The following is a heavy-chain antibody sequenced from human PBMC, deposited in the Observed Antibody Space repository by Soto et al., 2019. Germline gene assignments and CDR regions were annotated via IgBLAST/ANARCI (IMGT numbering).Heavy chain of an antibody. V-gene: IGHV3-30-3*01. CDR3: ASDRVDIVATISHPLDY. CDR1: GFTFSSYA. CDR2: ISYDGSNK. D-gene: IGHD5-12*01. Sequence: QVQLVESGGGVVQPGRSLRLSCAASGFTFSSYAMHWVRQAPGKGLEWVAVISYDGSNKYYADSVKGRFTISRDNSKNTLYLQMNSLRAEDTAMYYCASDRVDIVATISHPLDYWGQGTLVTVSS. J-gene: IGHJ4*02.